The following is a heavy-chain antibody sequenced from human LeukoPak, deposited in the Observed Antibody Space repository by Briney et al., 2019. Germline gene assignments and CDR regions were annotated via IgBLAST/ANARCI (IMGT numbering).Heavy chain of an antibody. Sequence: SETLSLTCAVYGGSFSGYYWSWIRQPPGKGLEWFGEINHSGSTNYNPSLKSRVTISVDTSKNQFSLKLSSVTAADTAVYYCARGTSGGGNDIWGQGTMVTVSS. D-gene: IGHD2-15*01. V-gene: IGHV4-34*01. J-gene: IGHJ3*02. CDR1: GGSFSGYY. CDR3: ARGTSGGGNDI. CDR2: INHSGST.